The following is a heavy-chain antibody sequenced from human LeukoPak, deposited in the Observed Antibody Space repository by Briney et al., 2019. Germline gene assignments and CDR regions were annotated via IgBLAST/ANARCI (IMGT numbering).Heavy chain of an antibody. Sequence: GESLKISCKASGYRITSYWIGWVRQLPGKGLEWVGIIYPSDSDARYSPSFQGQVTISADKSINTAYLQWSSLKASDTAMYYCARRNYDILTGYYNDYFDYGGQGALVTVSS. CDR3: ARRNYDILTGYYNDYFDY. CDR2: IYPSDSDA. V-gene: IGHV5-51*01. D-gene: IGHD3-9*01. J-gene: IGHJ4*02. CDR1: GYRITSYW.